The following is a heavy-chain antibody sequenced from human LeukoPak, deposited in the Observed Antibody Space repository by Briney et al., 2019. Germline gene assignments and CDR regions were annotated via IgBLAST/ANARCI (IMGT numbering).Heavy chain of an antibody. CDR3: AKKAVSSSWTYFDY. Sequence: GGSLRLSRETSGFTFRNYGMSWVRQAPGKGLEWVSSTSGDGGETFYAESVKGRFTISRDNSKNTLYLQMNSLRAEDTAIYYCAKKAVSSSWTYFDYWGQGALVTVSS. CDR1: GFTFRNYG. D-gene: IGHD6-13*01. CDR2: TSGDGGET. V-gene: IGHV3-23*01. J-gene: IGHJ4*02.